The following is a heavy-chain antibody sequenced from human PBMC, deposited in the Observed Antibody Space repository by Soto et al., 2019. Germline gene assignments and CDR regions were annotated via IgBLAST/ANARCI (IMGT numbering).Heavy chain of an antibody. CDR1: GGSFSGYY. Sequence: PSETLSLTCAVYGGSFSGYYWSWIRQPPGKGLEWIGEINHSGSTNYNPSLKSRVTISVDTSKNQFSLKLSSVTAADTAVYYCARDGRRGTFYYYYYGMDVGGQGTTVTVSS. J-gene: IGHJ6*02. D-gene: IGHD3-16*01. CDR2: INHSGST. CDR3: ARDGRRGTFYYYYYGMDV. V-gene: IGHV4-34*01.